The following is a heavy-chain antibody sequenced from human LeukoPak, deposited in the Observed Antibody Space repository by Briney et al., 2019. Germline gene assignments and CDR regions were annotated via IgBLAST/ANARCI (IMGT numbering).Heavy chain of an antibody. J-gene: IGHJ6*04. CDR3: ARGADYYYGMDV. V-gene: IGHV1-69*13. CDR2: IIPIFGTA. CDR1: GGTFSSYA. Sequence: SVKVSCKASGGTFSSYAISWVRQAPGHGLEWMGGIIPIFGTANYAQKFQGRVTITADESTSTAYMELSSLRSEDTSVYYCARGADYYYGMDVWGKGTTVTVSS.